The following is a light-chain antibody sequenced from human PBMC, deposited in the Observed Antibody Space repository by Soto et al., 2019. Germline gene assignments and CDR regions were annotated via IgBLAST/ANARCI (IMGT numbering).Light chain of an antibody. CDR2: AAS. V-gene: IGKV1-39*01. CDR3: QQSYSTPPETWT. CDR1: QSISTY. J-gene: IGKJ1*01. Sequence: DIQMTQSPSSLSASVGDRVTITCRASQSISTYLNWYQQKPGKAPKLLIYAASSLQSGVPSRFSGSRSEKDFTLTISSLQPEDFATYYCQQSYSTPPETWTFGQGTKVDIK.